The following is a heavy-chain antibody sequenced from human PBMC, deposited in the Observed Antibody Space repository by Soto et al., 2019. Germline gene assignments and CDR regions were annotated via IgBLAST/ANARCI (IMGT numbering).Heavy chain of an antibody. CDR1: GFTFSSYG. CDR3: ARDNMGGEFDY. D-gene: IGHD2-15*01. CDR2: IWYDGSNK. J-gene: IGHJ4*02. V-gene: IGHV3-33*01. Sequence: QVQPVESGGGVVQPGRSLRLSCAASGFTFSSYGMHWVRQAPGKGLEWVAVIWYDGSNKYYADSVKGRFTISRDNSKNTLYLQMNSLRAEDTAVYYCARDNMGGEFDYWGQGTLVTVSS.